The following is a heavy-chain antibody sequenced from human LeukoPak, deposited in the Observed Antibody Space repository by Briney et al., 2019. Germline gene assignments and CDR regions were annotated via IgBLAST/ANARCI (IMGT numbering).Heavy chain of an antibody. J-gene: IGHJ4*02. CDR1: GGSFSGYY. V-gene: IGHV4-34*01. Sequence: SETLSLTCAVYGGSFSGYYWSWIRQPPAKGLERIGEINHSGSTNYNPSLKSRVTISVDTSKNQFSLKLSSVTAADTAVYYCARALWALAAADYWGQGTLVTVSS. CDR2: INHSGST. D-gene: IGHD6-13*01. CDR3: ARALWALAAADY.